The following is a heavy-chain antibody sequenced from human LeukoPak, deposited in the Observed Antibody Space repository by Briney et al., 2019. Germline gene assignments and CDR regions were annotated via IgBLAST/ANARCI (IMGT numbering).Heavy chain of an antibody. J-gene: IGHJ4*02. Sequence: SETLSLTCTVSGGPISSSSYYWGWIRQPPGKGLEWIGSIYYSGSTYYNPSLKSRVTISVDTSKNQFSLKLSSVTAADTAVYYCARRIAAARSGYYFDYWGQGTLVTVSS. CDR2: IYYSGST. V-gene: IGHV4-39*01. D-gene: IGHD6-13*01. CDR3: ARRIAAARSGYYFDY. CDR1: GGPISSSSYY.